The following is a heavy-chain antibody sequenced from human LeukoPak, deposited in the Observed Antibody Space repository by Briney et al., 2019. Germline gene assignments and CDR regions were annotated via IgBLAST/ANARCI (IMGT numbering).Heavy chain of an antibody. CDR2: IYYSGST. D-gene: IGHD3-9*01. Sequence: SQTLPLTCTVSGGSISSGGYYWSWIRQHPGKGLEWIGYIYYSGSTYYNPSLKSRVTISVDTSKNQFSLKLSSVTAADTAVYYCARDPGIRYFDWPHLFDIWGQGTMVTVSS. CDR1: GGSISSGGYY. CDR3: ARDPGIRYFDWPHLFDI. J-gene: IGHJ3*02. V-gene: IGHV4-31*03.